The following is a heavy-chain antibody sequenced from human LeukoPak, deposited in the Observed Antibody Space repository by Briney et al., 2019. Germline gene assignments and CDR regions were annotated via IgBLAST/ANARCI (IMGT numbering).Heavy chain of an antibody. Sequence: GGSLKLSCAASGFAFSNYAMNWVRQPPGKGLEWVSSISGTGDNTYYPESVKGRSTISRDNSKNTVFLQMNSLRAEDTAVFYCAKRSGYTTVWFFDFWGQGTLVTVSS. CDR1: GFAFSNYA. J-gene: IGHJ4*02. D-gene: IGHD5-12*01. CDR3: AKRSGYTTVWFFDF. CDR2: ISGTGDNT. V-gene: IGHV3-23*01.